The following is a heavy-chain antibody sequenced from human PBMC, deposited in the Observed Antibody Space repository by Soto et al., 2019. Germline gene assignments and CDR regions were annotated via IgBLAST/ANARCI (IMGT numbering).Heavy chain of an antibody. Sequence: LGESLKISCKGSGYSFTSYWIGWVRQIPGKGLDWMGIIYPGDSDTRYSPSFQGQVTISADKSISTAYLQRSSLKASDTAMYYCARRLKSATYLPYYYYGMDVWGQGTTVTVSS. V-gene: IGHV5-51*01. D-gene: IGHD6-25*01. J-gene: IGHJ6*02. CDR1: GYSFTSYW. CDR2: IYPGDSDT. CDR3: ARRLKSATYLPYYYYGMDV.